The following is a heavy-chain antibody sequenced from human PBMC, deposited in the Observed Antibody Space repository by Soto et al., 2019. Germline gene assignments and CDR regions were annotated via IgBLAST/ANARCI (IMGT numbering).Heavy chain of an antibody. CDR2: IYYSGST. D-gene: IGHD2-8*01. CDR3: ARGYCTNGVCSPGALGGMDV. J-gene: IGHJ6*02. CDR1: CGSISSGDYY. V-gene: IGHV4-30-4*01. Sequence: SETLSLTCTVSCGSISSGDYYWSWIRQPPGKGLEWIGYIYYSGSTYYNPSLKSRVTISVDTSKNQFSLKLSSVTAADTAVYYCARGYCTNGVCSPGALGGMDVWGQGTTVTVSS.